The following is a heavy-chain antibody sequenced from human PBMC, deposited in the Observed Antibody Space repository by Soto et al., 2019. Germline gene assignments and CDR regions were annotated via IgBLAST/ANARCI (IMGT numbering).Heavy chain of an antibody. V-gene: IGHV4-31*03. CDR1: GASISSGGYY. D-gene: IGHD7-27*01. CDR3: ASWGSAHVVDP. Sequence: TLSLTCTVSGASISSGGYYWSWIRHHPENGRDLLVYIFYSGDTYYNPSLKGRVRISSDTSKNQFSLTLRFVTAADRAVFYCASWGSAHVVDPWGQGTLVTGSS. J-gene: IGHJ5*02. CDR2: IFYSGDT.